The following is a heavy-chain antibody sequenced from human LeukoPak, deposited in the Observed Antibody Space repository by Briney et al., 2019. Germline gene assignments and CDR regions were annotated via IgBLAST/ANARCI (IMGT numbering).Heavy chain of an antibody. CDR3: ARETWYYDSSGYFFRPLHYYYYYMDV. CDR2: IYTSGST. CDR1: GGSISSGSYY. V-gene: IGHV4-61*02. D-gene: IGHD3-22*01. J-gene: IGHJ6*03. Sequence: SQTLSLTCTVSGGSISSGSYYWSWIRQPAGKGLEWIGRIYTSGSTNYNPSLKSRVTISVDTSKNQFSLKLSSVTAAVTAVYYCARETWYYDSSGYFFRPLHYYYYYMDVWGKGTTVTISS.